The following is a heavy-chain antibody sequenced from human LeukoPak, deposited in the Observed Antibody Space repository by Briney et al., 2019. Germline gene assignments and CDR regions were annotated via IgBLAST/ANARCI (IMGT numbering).Heavy chain of an antibody. CDR2: IGGSGDYI. Sequence: GGSLRLSCAASGFIFSSYSMNWVRQAPGKGLEWVSSIGGSGDYIYYADSVKGRFTISRDNSKNTLYLQMNSLRAEDTAVYYCARGRSGTFDYWGQGTLVTVSS. CDR1: GFIFSSYS. J-gene: IGHJ4*02. D-gene: IGHD3/OR15-3a*01. V-gene: IGHV3-21*04. CDR3: ARGRSGTFDY.